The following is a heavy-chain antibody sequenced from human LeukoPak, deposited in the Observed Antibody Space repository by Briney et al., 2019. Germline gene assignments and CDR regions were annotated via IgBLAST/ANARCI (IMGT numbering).Heavy chain of an antibody. CDR3: ARGLLMITFGGVIVSYYFDY. J-gene: IGHJ4*02. CDR2: INHSGST. D-gene: IGHD3-16*02. CDR1: GGSFSGYY. Sequence: PSETLSLTCAVYGGSFSGYYWSWIRQPPGKGLEWIGEINHSGSTNYNPSLKSRVTISVDTSKNQFSLKLSSVTAADTAVYYCARGLLMITFGGVIVSYYFDYWGQGTLVTVSS. V-gene: IGHV4-34*01.